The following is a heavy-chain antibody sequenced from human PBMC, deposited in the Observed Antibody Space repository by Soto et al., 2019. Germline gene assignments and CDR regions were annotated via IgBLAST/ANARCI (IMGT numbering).Heavy chain of an antibody. Sequence: PSETLLLTCAVPGGFISSTERWCCVLRLQAKGLEWIGEIYHGWSTNYNPSLKSRFTRSLDKSKNQFSLKLSSVTAADTAVYYCASSGISAGKFDYWGQGTPVTV. CDR3: ASSGISAGKFDY. V-gene: IGHV4-4*02. J-gene: IGHJ4*02. CDR1: GGFISSTER. CDR2: IYHGWST. D-gene: IGHD6-13*01.